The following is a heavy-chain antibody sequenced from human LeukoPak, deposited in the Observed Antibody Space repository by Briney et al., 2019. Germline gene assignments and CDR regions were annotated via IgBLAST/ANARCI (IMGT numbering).Heavy chain of an antibody. CDR1: GFNFRIYW. Sequence: GGSLRLSCAASGFNFRIYWMSWVRQAPGRGPEWVANIKQDGNEKYYMDSVKGRFTISRDNAKNSLDLQLNNLRAEDTAVYYCARDTLGEGEDANHAVYYFDYWGQGTPVTVSS. V-gene: IGHV3-7*01. J-gene: IGHJ4*02. CDR2: IKQDGNEK. CDR3: ARDTLGEGEDANHAVYYFDY. D-gene: IGHD3-10*01.